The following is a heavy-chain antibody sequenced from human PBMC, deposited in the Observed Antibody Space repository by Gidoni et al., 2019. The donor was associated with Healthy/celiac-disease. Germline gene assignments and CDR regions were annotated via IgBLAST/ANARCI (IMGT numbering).Heavy chain of an antibody. V-gene: IGHV5-51*01. CDR1: GYSFTSYW. Sequence: EVQLVQSGAEVKKPGESLKISCKGSGYSFTSYWIGWVRQMPGKGLEWMGIIYPGDSDTRYSPSFQGQVTISADKSISTAYLQWSSLKASDTAMYYCARRGDRAVAGKGPRRPREYYYYGMDVWGQGTTVTVSS. J-gene: IGHJ6*02. CDR2: IYPGDSDT. D-gene: IGHD6-19*01. CDR3: ARRGDRAVAGKGPRRPREYYYYGMDV.